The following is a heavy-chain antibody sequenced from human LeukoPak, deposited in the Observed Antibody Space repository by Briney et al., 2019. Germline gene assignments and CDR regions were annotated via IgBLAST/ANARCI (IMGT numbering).Heavy chain of an antibody. V-gene: IGHV3-49*04. CDR3: TRGYPDYSYYYYYMDV. D-gene: IGHD4-11*01. J-gene: IGHJ6*03. CDR2: IRSKAHGGTT. CDR1: GFTFDDYA. Sequence: GSLRLSCTASGFTFDDYAMSWVRQAPGKGLEWVGFIRSKAHGGTTEYAASVKGRFTIPGDDSKSIAYLQMNSLKTEDTAVYYCTRGYPDYSYYYYYMDVWGKGTTVTVSS.